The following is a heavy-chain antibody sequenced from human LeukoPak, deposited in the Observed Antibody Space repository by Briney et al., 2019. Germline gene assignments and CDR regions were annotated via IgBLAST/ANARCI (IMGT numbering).Heavy chain of an antibody. Sequence: ASVKVSCKASGYTFTNYGVSWVRQAPGQGLEWMGWISAYNGNTNYAQKLQGRVTMTTDTSTSTAYMELRSLRSDDTAVYYCARDFLGVCSGGSCYLDAFDIWGQGTMVTVSS. J-gene: IGHJ3*02. CDR1: GYTFTNYG. CDR2: ISAYNGNT. CDR3: ARDFLGVCSGGSCYLDAFDI. D-gene: IGHD2-15*01. V-gene: IGHV1-18*01.